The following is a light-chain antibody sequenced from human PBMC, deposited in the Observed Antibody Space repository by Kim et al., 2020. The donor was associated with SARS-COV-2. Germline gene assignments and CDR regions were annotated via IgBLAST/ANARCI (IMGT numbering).Light chain of an antibody. CDR1: QSVSKNY. Sequence: LAPGERDTLSCRASQSVSKNYLDWYQQKPGQAPRLLIYGASSRATGIPDRFSGSGSGTDFILTISRLEPEDFAVYYCQQYGSSPYTFGQGTKLEI. J-gene: IGKJ2*01. CDR3: QQYGSSPYT. V-gene: IGKV3-20*01. CDR2: GAS.